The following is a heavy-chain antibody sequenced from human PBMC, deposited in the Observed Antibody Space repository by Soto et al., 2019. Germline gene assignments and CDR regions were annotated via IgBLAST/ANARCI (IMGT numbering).Heavy chain of an antibody. J-gene: IGHJ4*02. CDR1: GFTFDEYT. CDR2: ISWDDGST. CDR3: AKGRGYSYDPGVFDY. Sequence: PVGSLRLSCAASGFTFDEYTMHWVRQAPGKGLEWVSLISWDDGSTYYADSVKGRFTISRDNSKNSLYLQMNSLRTEDTALYYCAKGRGYSYDPGVFDYWGQGTLVTVSS. V-gene: IGHV3-43*01. D-gene: IGHD5-18*01.